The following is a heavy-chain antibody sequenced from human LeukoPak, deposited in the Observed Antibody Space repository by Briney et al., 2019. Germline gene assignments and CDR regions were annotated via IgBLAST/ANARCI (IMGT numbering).Heavy chain of an antibody. D-gene: IGHD6-13*01. CDR3: ARGPHSSSWYADAFDI. CDR1: GGSISSGSYY. CDR2: IYTSGST. J-gene: IGHJ3*02. V-gene: IGHV4-61*02. Sequence: PSETLSLTCTVSGGSISSGSYYWSWIRQPAGKGLEWIGRIYTSGSTNYNPSLKSRVTISVDTSKNQFPLKLSSVTAADTAVYYCARGPHSSSWYADAFDIWGQGTMVTVSS.